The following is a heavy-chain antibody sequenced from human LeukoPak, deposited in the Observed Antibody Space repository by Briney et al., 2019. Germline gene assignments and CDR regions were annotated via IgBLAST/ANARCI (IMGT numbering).Heavy chain of an antibody. CDR2: INTDGSST. D-gene: IGHD2-21*02. CDR1: GFTFISYG. J-gene: IGHJ4*01. CDR3: TRELPREVTLDY. Sequence: GGSLRLSCAASGFTFISYGMQWVRQAPGKGLVWVSRINTDGSSTSYADSVKGRFTVSRDNDKNTVYLQVNSLRAEDTAVYFCTRELPREVTLDYWGQGTLVTVSS. V-gene: IGHV3-74*01.